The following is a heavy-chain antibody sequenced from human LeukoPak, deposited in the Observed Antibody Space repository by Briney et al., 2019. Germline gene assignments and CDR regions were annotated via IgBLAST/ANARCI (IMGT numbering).Heavy chain of an antibody. Sequence: GGSLRLSCAASGFTFSSYSMNWVRQPPGKGLEWVSSISSSGSYIYYADSVKGRFSISRDSAKNSLYLQMNSLRAEDTAVYYCARGLQFCSGGSCYGYYFDYWGQGTLVTVSS. J-gene: IGHJ4*02. CDR3: ARGLQFCSGGSCYGYYFDY. CDR2: ISSSGSYI. V-gene: IGHV3-21*01. CDR1: GFTFSSYS. D-gene: IGHD2-15*01.